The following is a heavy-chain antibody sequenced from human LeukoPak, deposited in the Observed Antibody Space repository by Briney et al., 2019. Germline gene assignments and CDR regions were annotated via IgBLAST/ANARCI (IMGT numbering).Heavy chain of an antibody. CDR1: GFTFSSYA. J-gene: IGHJ4*02. CDR3: ALRVMGGPGF. CDR2: IIPSGGRT. Sequence: GGSLRLSCAASGFTFSSYAMSWVRQAPGKGLEWVSSIIPSGGRTNYADSVKGRFTISRDNSKNTLSLQMNSLRAADTAVYYCALRVMGGPGFWGQGTLVTVSS. D-gene: IGHD2-15*01. V-gene: IGHV3-23*01.